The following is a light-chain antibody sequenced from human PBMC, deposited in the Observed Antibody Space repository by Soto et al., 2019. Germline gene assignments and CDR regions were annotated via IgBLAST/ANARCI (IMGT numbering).Light chain of an antibody. Sequence: QSVLTQPASVSGSPGQSITISCTETSNDVGSYNLVSWYQHHSGRAPKLMIYEGTKRPSGVSNRFSGSMSGNTASLTISGLQAEDEANYYCCSYAGSGTVIFGGGTKLTVL. V-gene: IGLV2-23*01. CDR2: EGT. CDR1: SNDVGSYNL. CDR3: CSYAGSGTVI. J-gene: IGLJ2*01.